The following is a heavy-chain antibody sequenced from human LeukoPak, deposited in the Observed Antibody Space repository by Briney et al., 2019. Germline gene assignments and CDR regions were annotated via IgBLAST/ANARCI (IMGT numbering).Heavy chain of an antibody. CDR1: GYTFISYY. V-gene: IGHV1-46*01. Sequence: GASAKVSCKASGYTFISYYMHWVRQAPGQGLEWMGIINPSGGSTSFAQKFQDRVTMTRDTSTSTVYMELSSLRSEDTAVYYCARRGLAARPSGFDYWGQGTLVTVSA. D-gene: IGHD6-6*01. J-gene: IGHJ4*02. CDR2: INPSGGST. CDR3: ARRGLAARPSGFDY.